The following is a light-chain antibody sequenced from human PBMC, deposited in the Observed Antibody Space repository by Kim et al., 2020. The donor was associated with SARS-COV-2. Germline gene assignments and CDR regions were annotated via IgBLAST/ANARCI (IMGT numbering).Light chain of an antibody. CDR3: QQSYDNPYT. J-gene: IGKJ2*01. Sequence: DIQMTQSPSSLSASVGDRVTITCRASQSISGYVSWYQQRPEKAPKLMISATSRLHSGVPSRFSGSESGTDFTLTISSLQPEDVATYYCQQSYDNPYTFGQGTKLEIK. CDR2: ATS. CDR1: QSISGY. V-gene: IGKV1-39*01.